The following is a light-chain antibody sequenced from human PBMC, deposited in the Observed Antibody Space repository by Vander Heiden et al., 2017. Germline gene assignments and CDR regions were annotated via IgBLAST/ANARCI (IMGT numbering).Light chain of an antibody. Sequence: QSVLTQPHSVSGAPGQRVTISCTGSSSNIGAGYDVHWYQQLPGTAPKLLIECNSNRPSGVPDRFFGSKAGTSASPATTGLQAEEEADYYCQSSDSSLSGWVFGGGTKLTVL. J-gene: IGLJ2*01. CDR3: QSSDSSLSGWV. CDR2: CNS. V-gene: IGLV1-40*01. CDR1: SSNIGAGYD.